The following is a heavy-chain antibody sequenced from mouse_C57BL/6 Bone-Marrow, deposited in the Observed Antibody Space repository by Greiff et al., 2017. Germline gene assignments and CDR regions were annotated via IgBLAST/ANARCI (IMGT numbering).Heavy chain of an antibody. V-gene: IGHV5-6*01. CDR2: ISRGGSYT. D-gene: IGHD1-1*01. CDR3: VSRPFTTVVSYYFDY. CDR1: GFTFSSYG. Sequence: EVQLQESGGDLVKPGGSLKLSCAASGFTFSSYGMSWVRQTPDKRLEWVATISRGGSYTYYPDSVKGRFTISRDNAKDTLYLQLSSLKSEDTAMYYCVSRPFTTVVSYYFDYWGQGTTLTVSS. J-gene: IGHJ2*01.